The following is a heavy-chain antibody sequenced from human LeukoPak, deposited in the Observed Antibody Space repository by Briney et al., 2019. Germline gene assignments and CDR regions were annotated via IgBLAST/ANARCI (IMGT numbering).Heavy chain of an antibody. V-gene: IGHV4-59*01. J-gene: IGHJ5*02. D-gene: IGHD3-22*01. Sequence: SETLSLTCTVSGGSISSYYWSWIRQPPGKGLEWIGYIYYSGSTNYNPSLKSRVTISVDTSKNQFSLRLSSVTAADTAVYYCARHRYYYDSSGYYYQPWGQGTLVTVSS. CDR1: GGSISSYY. CDR3: ARHRYYYDSSGYYYQP. CDR2: IYYSGST.